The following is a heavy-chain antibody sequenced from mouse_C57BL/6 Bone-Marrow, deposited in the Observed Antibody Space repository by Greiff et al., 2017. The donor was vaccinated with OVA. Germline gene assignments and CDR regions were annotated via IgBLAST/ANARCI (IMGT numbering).Heavy chain of an antibody. Sequence: EVKLVESGEGLVKPGGSLKLSCAASGFTFSSYAMSWVRQTPEKRLEWVAYISSGGDYIYYADTVKGRFTISRDNARNTLYLQMSSLKSKDTAMDYCTRDQKTYYSNYDWDFDVWGTGTTVTVSS. J-gene: IGHJ1*03. V-gene: IGHV5-9-1*02. CDR3: TRDQKTYYSNYDWDFDV. D-gene: IGHD2-5*01. CDR2: ISSGGDYI. CDR1: GFTFSSYA.